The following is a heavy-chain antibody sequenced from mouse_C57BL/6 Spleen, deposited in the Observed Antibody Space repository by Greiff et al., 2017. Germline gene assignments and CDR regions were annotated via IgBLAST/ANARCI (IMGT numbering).Heavy chain of an antibody. V-gene: IGHV1-55*01. CDR3: ARRNGGEGAWFAY. Sequence: QVQLQQPGAELVKPGASVKMSCKASGYTFTSYWITWVKQRPGQGLEWIGDIYPGSGSTNYNEKFKSKATLTVDTSSSTAYMQLSSLTSEDSAVYYCARRNGGEGAWFAYWGQGTLVTVSA. CDR2: IYPGSGST. CDR1: GYTFTSYW. J-gene: IGHJ3*01.